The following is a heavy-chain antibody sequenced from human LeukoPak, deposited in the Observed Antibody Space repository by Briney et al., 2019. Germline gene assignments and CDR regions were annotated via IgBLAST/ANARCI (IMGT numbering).Heavy chain of an antibody. CDR2: IYHSGST. CDR1: GYSISSGYY. CDR3: ARDFNIVVVPAASFDY. Sequence: PSENLSLNCAVSGYSISSGYYWGWIRQPPGKGLEWIGSIYHSGSTYYNPSLKSRVTISVDTSKNQFSLKLSSVTAADTAVYYCARDFNIVVVPAASFDYWGQGTLVTVSS. V-gene: IGHV4-38-2*02. D-gene: IGHD2-2*01. J-gene: IGHJ4*02.